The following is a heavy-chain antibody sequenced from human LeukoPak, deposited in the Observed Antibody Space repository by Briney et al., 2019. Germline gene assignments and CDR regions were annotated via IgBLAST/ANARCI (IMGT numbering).Heavy chain of an antibody. CDR2: IYYSGST. V-gene: IGHV4-38-2*02. J-gene: IGHJ4*02. D-gene: IGHD3-10*01. Sequence: SETLSLTCTVSGYSISSGYYWGWIRQPPGKGLEWIGYIYYSGSTNYNPSLKSRVTISVDTSKNQFSLKLSSVTAADTAVYYCARITMVRGYEGYYFDYWGQGTLVTVSS. CDR1: GYSISSGYY. CDR3: ARITMVRGYEGYYFDY.